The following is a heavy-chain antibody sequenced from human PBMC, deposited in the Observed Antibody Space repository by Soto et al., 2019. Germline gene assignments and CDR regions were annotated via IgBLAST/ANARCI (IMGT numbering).Heavy chain of an antibody. CDR2: IYHSGST. Sequence: PSETLSLTCAVYGGSISSNKWWSWVRQPPGKGLEWIGEIYHSGSTNYNPSPKSRVTISLDKSKNQFSLKLTSVTAADSAVYYCARDDHIVVVPTSLGAMDVWGQGTTVTVSS. D-gene: IGHD2-2*01. CDR1: GGSISSNKW. J-gene: IGHJ6*02. V-gene: IGHV4-4*02. CDR3: ARDDHIVVVPTSLGAMDV.